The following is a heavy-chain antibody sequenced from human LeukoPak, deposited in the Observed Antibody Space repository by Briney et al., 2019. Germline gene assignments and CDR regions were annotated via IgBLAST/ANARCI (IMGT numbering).Heavy chain of an antibody. CDR1: GGSISSGGYY. J-gene: IGHJ4*02. Sequence: SETLSLTCTVSGGSISSGGYYRSWIRQHPGKGLEWIGYIYYSGSTYYNPSLKSRVTISVDTSKNQFSLKLSSVTAADTAVYYCASWGTYYDFWSGFFHWGQGTLVTVSS. D-gene: IGHD3-3*01. CDR2: IYYSGST. CDR3: ASWGTYYDFWSGFFH. V-gene: IGHV4-31*03.